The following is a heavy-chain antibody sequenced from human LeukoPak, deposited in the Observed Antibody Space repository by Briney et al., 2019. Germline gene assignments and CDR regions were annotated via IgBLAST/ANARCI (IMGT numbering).Heavy chain of an antibody. CDR1: GFTFYDYA. Sequence: GGSLRLSCAASGFTFYDYAMHWVRQAPGKGLEWVSFISGDGDSTYYADSVKGRFTISRDNSKNSLYLQMNSLRTEDTALYYCAKGRPPMVTADYWGQGTLVTVSS. D-gene: IGHD5-18*01. CDR2: ISGDGDST. V-gene: IGHV3-43*02. J-gene: IGHJ4*02. CDR3: AKGRPPMVTADY.